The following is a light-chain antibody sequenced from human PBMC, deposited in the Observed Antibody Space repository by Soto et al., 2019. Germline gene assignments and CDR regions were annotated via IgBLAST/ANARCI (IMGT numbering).Light chain of an antibody. Sequence: EIVSTQPPDTLSLSPGERATLSCRASQSVSSSYLAWYQQTPGQAPRLLIYGTSNRATVIPDRFSGSGSGTDFALTISRLEPEDFAVYYCQQYVNSRWTFGQGTKVEIK. CDR3: QQYVNSRWT. J-gene: IGKJ1*01. V-gene: IGKV3-20*01. CDR2: GTS. CDR1: QSVSSSY.